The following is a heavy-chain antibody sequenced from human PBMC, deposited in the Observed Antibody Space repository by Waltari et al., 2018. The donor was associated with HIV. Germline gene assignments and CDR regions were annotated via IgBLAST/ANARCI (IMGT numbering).Heavy chain of an antibody. CDR1: GFPCGSYS. D-gene: IGHD2-21*01. Sequence: EVQLLESGGGLVQPGGSLRLPCAASGFPCGSYSMIWVRRAPGKGLEWVTAISGSGGSTYYADSVKGRFTISRDNSKNTLYLQMNSLRAEDTAVYYCAKGCGSGYYYYGMDVWGQGTTVTVSS. J-gene: IGHJ6*02. CDR3: AKGCGSGYYYYGMDV. CDR2: ISGSGGST. V-gene: IGHV3-23*01.